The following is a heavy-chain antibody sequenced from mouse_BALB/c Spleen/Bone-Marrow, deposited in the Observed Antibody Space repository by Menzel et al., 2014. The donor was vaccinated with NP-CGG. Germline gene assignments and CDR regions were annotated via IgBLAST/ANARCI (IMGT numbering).Heavy chain of an antibody. V-gene: IGHV1S81*02. CDR1: GYTFSSYY. CDR2: INPSNGGT. CDR3: TRSNYGYWYFDV. D-gene: IGHD1-1*01. J-gene: IGHJ1*01. Sequence: QVQLQQSGAELVKPGASVKLSCKASGYTFSSYYMYWVKQRPGQGLEWIGEINPSNGGTKFNEKFKSKATLTVDKSSSTAYMQLSSLTSEDSAVYYCTRSNYGYWYFDVWVAGPPVTVPS.